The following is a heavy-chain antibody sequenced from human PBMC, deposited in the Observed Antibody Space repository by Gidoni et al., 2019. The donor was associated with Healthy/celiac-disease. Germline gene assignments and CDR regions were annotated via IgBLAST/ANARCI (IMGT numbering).Heavy chain of an antibody. CDR3: VRVRNYDSSGYPYYGMDV. CDR2: IYYSGST. D-gene: IGHD3-22*01. V-gene: IGHV4-61*01. CDR1: GGSVSIGNSY. J-gene: IGHJ6*02. Sequence: QVQLQESGPGLFKPAETLSLTCTVYGGSVSIGNSYWSWIRQPPGKGLEWIGYIYYSGSTNYHPSRKSRGTISVDTSKTQFSLNLSSVTAADTAVYCCVRVRNYDSSGYPYYGMDVWGQGTTVTVSS.